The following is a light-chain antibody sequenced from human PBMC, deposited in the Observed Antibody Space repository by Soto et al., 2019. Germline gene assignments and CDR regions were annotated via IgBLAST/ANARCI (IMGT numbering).Light chain of an antibody. Sequence: DIQMTQSPSTLSASVGDRVTITCRASQTIDSWLAWYQQRPGKPPNLLIYKASTLASGVPSRFSGSGSGTEFTLTISSLQPDDSATYYCQHYNSNSPLTFGGGTKVDIK. CDR3: QHYNSNSPLT. CDR2: KAS. J-gene: IGKJ4*01. CDR1: QTIDSW. V-gene: IGKV1-5*03.